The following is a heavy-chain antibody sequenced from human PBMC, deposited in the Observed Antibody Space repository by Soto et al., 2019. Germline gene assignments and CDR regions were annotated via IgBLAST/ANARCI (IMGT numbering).Heavy chain of an antibody. J-gene: IGHJ6*02. Sequence: AGGSLRLSCAASGFTFSSYAMSWVRQAPGKGLEWVSAISGSGGSTYCADSVKGRFTISRDNSKNTLYLQMNSLRAEDTAVYYCAKDLCSIIFYYYYGMDVWGQGTTVTVSS. D-gene: IGHD3-3*02. CDR1: GFTFSSYA. CDR2: ISGSGGST. CDR3: AKDLCSIIFYYYYGMDV. V-gene: IGHV3-23*01.